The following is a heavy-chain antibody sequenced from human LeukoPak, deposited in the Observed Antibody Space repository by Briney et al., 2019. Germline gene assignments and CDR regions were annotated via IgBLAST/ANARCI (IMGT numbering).Heavy chain of an antibody. D-gene: IGHD1-1*01. CDR3: ARMGHDILVPSGMDV. CDR1: GFTFNSHW. V-gene: IGHV3-74*01. Sequence: PGGSLRLSCAASGFTFNSHWMHWVRQGPGKGLVWVSRINSDGRSTSYADSVKGRFTISRDNAKNTLYVQMNSLRAEDTAVYYCARMGHDILVPSGMDVWGQGTTVTVSS. CDR2: INSDGRST. J-gene: IGHJ6*02.